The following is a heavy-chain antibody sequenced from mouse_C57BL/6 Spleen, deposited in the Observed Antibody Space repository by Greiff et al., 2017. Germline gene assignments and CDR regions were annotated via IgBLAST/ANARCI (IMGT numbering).Heavy chain of an antibody. CDR2: INPSSGYT. V-gene: IGHV1-4*01. D-gene: IGHD3-1*01. CDR3: ARGGYPYYFDY. J-gene: IGHJ2*01. Sequence: VQRVESGAELARPGASVKMSCKASGYTFTSYTLHWVKQRPGQGLEWIGYINPSSGYTKYNQKFKDKATLTADKSSSTAYMQLSSLTSEDSAVYYCARGGYPYYFDYWGQGTTLTVSS. CDR1: GYTFTSYT.